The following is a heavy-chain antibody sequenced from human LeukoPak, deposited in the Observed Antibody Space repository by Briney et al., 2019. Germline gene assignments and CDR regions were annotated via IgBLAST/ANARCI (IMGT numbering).Heavy chain of an antibody. D-gene: IGHD3-22*01. CDR2: IYYSGST. J-gene: IGHJ3*02. V-gene: IGHV4-59*12. CDR1: GGSIRSYY. CDR3: ARAGGYDSSGYYGQFDAFDI. Sequence: SETLSLTCTVSGGSIRSYYWSWIRQPPGKGLEWMGYIYYSGSTNYNPSLKSRVTMSVDTSKNQFSLKLSSVTAADTAVYYCARAGGYDSSGYYGQFDAFDIWGQGTMVTVSS.